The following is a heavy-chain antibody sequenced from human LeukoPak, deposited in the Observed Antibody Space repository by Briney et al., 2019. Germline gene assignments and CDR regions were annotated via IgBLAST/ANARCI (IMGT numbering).Heavy chain of an antibody. D-gene: IGHD3-3*01. V-gene: IGHV3-23*01. CDR3: AKEGFLEWFLFDY. CDR1: GFTFGNYA. CDR2: FSGSGDST. J-gene: IGHJ4*02. Sequence: GGSLRLSCAASGFTFGNYAMTWVRQAPGKGLEWVSTFSGSGDSTYYADSVKGRFTISRDNSKNTLYLQMNNLIADDTAVYYCAKEGFLEWFLFDYWGQGTLVTVSS.